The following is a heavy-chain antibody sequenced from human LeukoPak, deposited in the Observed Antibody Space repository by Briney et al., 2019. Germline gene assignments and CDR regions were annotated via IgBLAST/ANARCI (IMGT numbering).Heavy chain of an antibody. V-gene: IGHV3-23*01. J-gene: IGHJ5*02. D-gene: IGHD3-16*01. CDR3: AKSGGVRFDP. CDR1: GFTLRSYV. Sequence: PGGSLRLSCVASGFTLRSYVMNWVRQTPGKGLEWVSSISGSGGSTYYADSVKGRFTISRDNSKNTLYLQMTSLRVEDTAVYYCAKSGGVRFDPWGQGTLVTVSS. CDR2: ISGSGGST.